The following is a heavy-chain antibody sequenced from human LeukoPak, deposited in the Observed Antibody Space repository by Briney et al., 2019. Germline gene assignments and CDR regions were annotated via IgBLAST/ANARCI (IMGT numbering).Heavy chain of an antibody. Sequence: GGSLRLSCAASGFTFSSYSMNWVRQAPGKGLEWVSSISSSSSYIYYADSVKGRFTISRDNAKNSLYLQMNSLRAEDTAVYYCASPMKKGDYVAYIDYWGQGTLVTVSS. D-gene: IGHD4-17*01. CDR2: ISSSSSYI. J-gene: IGHJ4*02. CDR1: GFTFSSYS. V-gene: IGHV3-21*01. CDR3: ASPMKKGDYVAYIDY.